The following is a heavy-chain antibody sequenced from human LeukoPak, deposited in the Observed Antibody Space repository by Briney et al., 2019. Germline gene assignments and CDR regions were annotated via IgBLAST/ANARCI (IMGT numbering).Heavy chain of an antibody. CDR3: AKALGGYHFDY. CDR2: ISGSGGNT. Sequence: GESLRLSCAASGFTFSSYGMSWVRQAPGKGLEWVSSISGSGGNTYYADSVKGRFTISRGNSKNTLFLHMNSLRAEDTAVYYCAKALGGYHFDYWGQGTLVTVSS. CDR1: GFTFSSYG. J-gene: IGHJ4*02. V-gene: IGHV3-23*01. D-gene: IGHD3-16*01.